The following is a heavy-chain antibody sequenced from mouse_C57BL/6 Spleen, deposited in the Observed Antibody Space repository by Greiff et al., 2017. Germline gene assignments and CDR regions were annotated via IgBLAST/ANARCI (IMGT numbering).Heavy chain of an antibody. D-gene: IGHD2-2*01. V-gene: IGHV1-82*01. J-gene: IGHJ2*01. CDR3: ARGDTGLRRGDFDY. CDR1: GYAFSSSW. Sequence: QVQLQQSGPELVKPGASVKISCKASGYAFSSSWMNWVKQRPGKGLEWIGRIYPGDGDTNYNGKLKGKATLTADKSSSTAYMQLSSLTSEDSAVYFCARGDTGLRRGDFDYWGQGTTLTVSA. CDR2: IYPGDGDT.